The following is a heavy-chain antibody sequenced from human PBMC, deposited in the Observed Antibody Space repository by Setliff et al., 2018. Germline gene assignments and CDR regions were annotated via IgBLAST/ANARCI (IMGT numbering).Heavy chain of an antibody. CDR2: IFYSDTA. CDR3: ARDRATVIRGVTSFFYYYMDV. J-gene: IGHJ6*03. V-gene: IGHV4-59*11. D-gene: IGHD3-10*01. CDR1: GGSIGPHY. Sequence: PSETLSLTCTVSGGSIGPHYWSSIRQAPGKGLEWIGHIFYSDTAKYNPSLESRAAISVDSSKNQFSLKLRSVTAADTAVYYCARDRATVIRGVTSFFYYYMDVWGGGTTVTVSS.